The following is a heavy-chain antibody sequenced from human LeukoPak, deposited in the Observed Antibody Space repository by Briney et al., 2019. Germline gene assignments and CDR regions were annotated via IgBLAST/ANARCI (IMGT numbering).Heavy chain of an antibody. V-gene: IGHV3-21*01. CDR2: ISSSSSYI. Sequence: GGSLRLSCAASGFAFSSYSMNWVRQAPGKGLEWVSSISSSSSYIYYADSVKGRFTISRDNAKNSLYLQMNSLRAEDTAVYYCARDEAGATSHWGQGTLVTVSS. CDR1: GFAFSSYS. D-gene: IGHD1-26*01. CDR3: ARDEAGATSH. J-gene: IGHJ4*02.